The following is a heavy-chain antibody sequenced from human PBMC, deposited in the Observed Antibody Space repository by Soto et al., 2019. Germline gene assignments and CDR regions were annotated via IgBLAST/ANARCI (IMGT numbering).Heavy chain of an antibody. CDR3: ARLVYYYDSSGYREDY. CDR1: GGSISSSSYY. V-gene: IGHV4-39*01. Sequence: QLQLQESGPGLVKPSETLSLTCTVSGGSISSSSYYWGWIRQPPGKGLEWIGSIYYSGSTYYNPSLKSRVTISVDTSKNQFSLKLSSVTAADTAVYYCARLVYYYDSSGYREDYWGQGTLVTVSS. D-gene: IGHD3-22*01. J-gene: IGHJ4*02. CDR2: IYYSGST.